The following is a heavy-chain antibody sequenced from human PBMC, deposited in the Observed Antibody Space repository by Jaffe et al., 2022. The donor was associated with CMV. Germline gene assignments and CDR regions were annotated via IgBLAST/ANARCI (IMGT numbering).Heavy chain of an antibody. V-gene: IGHV4-39*01. Sequence: QLQLQESGPGLVKPSETLSLTCTVSGGSISSSSYYWGWIRQPPGKGLEWIGSIYYSGSTYYNPSLKSRVTISVDTSKNQFSLKLSSVTAADTAVYYCARHGAELEKRYDFWSPHTENYYYYYGMDVWGQGTTVTVSS. CDR1: GGSISSSSYY. CDR2: IYYSGST. J-gene: IGHJ6*02. D-gene: IGHD3-3*01. CDR3: ARHGAELEKRYDFWSPHTENYYYYYGMDV.